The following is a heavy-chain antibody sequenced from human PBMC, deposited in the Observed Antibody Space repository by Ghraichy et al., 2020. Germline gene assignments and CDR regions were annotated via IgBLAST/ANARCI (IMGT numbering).Heavy chain of an antibody. J-gene: IGHJ6*02. Sequence: GGSLRLSCVGSGFTFGSYSMNWVRQSPGKRLEWVPYITSTSSFLSYADSVKGRFTISRDNAQNSLSLQMNSLTDEDTAVYYCARGSRVVRFYYYDGMDVWGQGTTVTVSS. CDR3: ARGSRVVRFYYYDGMDV. V-gene: IGHV3-48*02. D-gene: IGHD4-23*01. CDR2: ITSTSSFL. CDR1: GFTFGSYS.